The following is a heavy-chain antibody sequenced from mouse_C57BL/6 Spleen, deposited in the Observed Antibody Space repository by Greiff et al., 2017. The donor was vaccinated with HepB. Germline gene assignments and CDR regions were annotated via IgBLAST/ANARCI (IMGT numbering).Heavy chain of an antibody. D-gene: IGHD1-1*01. CDR1: GYTFTSYW. CDR2: IDPSDSYT. J-gene: IGHJ2*01. Sequence: QVQLQQPGAELVKPGASVKLSCKASGYTFTSYWMQWVKQRPGQGLEWIGEIDPSDSYTNYNQKFKGKATLTVDTSSSTAYMQLSSLTSEDSAVYYCARGDGRGYWGQGTTLTVSS. V-gene: IGHV1-50*01. CDR3: ARGDGRGY.